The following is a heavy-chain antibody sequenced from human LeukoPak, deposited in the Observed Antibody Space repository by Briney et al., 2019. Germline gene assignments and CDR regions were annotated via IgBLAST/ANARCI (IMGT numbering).Heavy chain of an antibody. V-gene: IGHV5-10-1*01. J-gene: IGHJ4*02. CDR1: GYSFPSYW. Sequence: GESLKISCKVSGYSFPSYWITWVRQMPGKGLEWMGRIAPSDSYTNYSPSFQGHVTISADKSISTAYLQWSSLKASDTAMYYCARHVLVPAAIEDDYWGQGTLVTVSS. CDR2: IAPSDSYT. CDR3: ARHVLVPAAIEDDY. D-gene: IGHD2-2*02.